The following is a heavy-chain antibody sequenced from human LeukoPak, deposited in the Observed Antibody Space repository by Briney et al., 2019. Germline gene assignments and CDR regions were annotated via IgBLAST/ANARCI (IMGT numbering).Heavy chain of an antibody. CDR2: INPNTGVT. Sequence: GASVKVSRKASAYSFTDYYIHWVRQAPGQGLEWMGRINPNTGVTDYAQIFKGRVTMTRDTSISTAYMELSRLGSDDTAVYYCARSSPTYYFDSSGYYYGDYWGQGTLVTVSS. J-gene: IGHJ4*02. CDR1: AYSFTDYY. D-gene: IGHD3-22*01. CDR3: ARSSPTYYFDSSGYYYGDY. V-gene: IGHV1-2*06.